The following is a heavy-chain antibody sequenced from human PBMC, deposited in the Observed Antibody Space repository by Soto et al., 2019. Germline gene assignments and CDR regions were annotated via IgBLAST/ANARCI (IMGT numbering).Heavy chain of an antibody. CDR1: GFTFSSYA. V-gene: IGHV3-30-3*01. J-gene: IGHJ6*02. CDR2: ISYDGSNK. Sequence: GGSLRLSCAASGFTFSSYAMHWVRQAPGKGLEWVAVISYDGSNKYYADSVKGRFTISRDNSKNTLYLQMNSLRAEDTAVYYCARSTGGYPNYYYYGMDVWGQGTTVTVSS. CDR3: ARSTGGYPNYYYYGMDV. D-gene: IGHD1-26*01.